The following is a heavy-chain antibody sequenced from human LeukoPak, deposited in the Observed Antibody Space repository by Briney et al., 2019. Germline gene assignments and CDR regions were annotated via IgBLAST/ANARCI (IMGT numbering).Heavy chain of an antibody. Sequence: TSETLSLTCTVSGGSISSSTSGWGWYWGWIRQPPGKGLEWIGSIYYSGSTYYNPSLKGRVTISVDTSKNQFSMNLNSVTAADTAVYYCARATVVTPGWFDPWGQGTLVTVSS. CDR3: ARATVVTPGWFDP. J-gene: IGHJ5*02. CDR1: GGSISSSTSGWGWY. CDR2: IYYSGST. D-gene: IGHD4-23*01. V-gene: IGHV4-39*07.